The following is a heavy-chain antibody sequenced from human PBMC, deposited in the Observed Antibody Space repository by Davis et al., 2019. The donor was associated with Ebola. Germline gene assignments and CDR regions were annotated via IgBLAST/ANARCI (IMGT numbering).Heavy chain of an antibody. D-gene: IGHD2-8*01. CDR1: GDTFSNYG. CDR3: ASGPWVYTTRRGLTLDN. Sequence: SVKVSCKASGDTFSNYGIKWVRQAPGQGLEWMGRIIPMVDTTNYARKFQDRVTMSADKSTSTVYMELSSLRSGDTAVYYCASGPWVYTTRRGLTLDNWGQGTQVTVSS. V-gene: IGHV1-69*04. CDR2: IIPMVDTT. J-gene: IGHJ4*02.